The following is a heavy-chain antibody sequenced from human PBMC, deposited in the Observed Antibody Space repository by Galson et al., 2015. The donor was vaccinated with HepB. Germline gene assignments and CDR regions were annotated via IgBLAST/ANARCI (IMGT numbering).Heavy chain of an antibody. CDR2: ISTYNGNT. Sequence: SVKVSCKASGYIFTNYDITWVRQAPGQGLEWMAWISTYNGNTKYAESLKGRVTMTTDTSTSTAYMELRSLTSDDTAVYYCATARYSTSPPDNWGQGTLVTVSS. V-gene: IGHV1-18*01. CDR3: ATARYSTSPPDN. J-gene: IGHJ4*02. D-gene: IGHD5-12*01. CDR1: GYIFTNYD.